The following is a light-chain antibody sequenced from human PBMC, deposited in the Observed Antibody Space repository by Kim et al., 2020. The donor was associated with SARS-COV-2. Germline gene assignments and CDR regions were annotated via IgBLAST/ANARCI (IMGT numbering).Light chain of an antibody. CDR3: QAWDSSTVV. CDR1: KLGDKY. CDR2: QDS. V-gene: IGLV3-1*01. J-gene: IGLJ2*01. Sequence: VSPRQTASITCSGDKLGDKYACWYQQKPGQSPVLVIYQDSKRPSGIPERFSGSNSGNTATLTISGTQAMDEADYYCQAWDSSTVVFGGGTQLTVL.